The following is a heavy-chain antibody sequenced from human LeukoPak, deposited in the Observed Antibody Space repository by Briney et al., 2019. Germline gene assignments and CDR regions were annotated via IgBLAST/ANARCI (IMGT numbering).Heavy chain of an antibody. V-gene: IGHV1-69*13. J-gene: IGHJ6*02. D-gene: IGHD5-18*01. CDR3: ATDEFTAMAHYYYYYGMDI. CDR2: IIPIFGTA. CDR1: GGTFSSYA. Sequence: SVKVPCKASGGTFSSYAISWVRQAPGQGLEWMGGIIPIFGTANYAQKFQGRVTITADESTSTAYMELSSLRSEDTAVYYCATDEFTAMAHYYYYYGMDIWGQGTTVTVSS.